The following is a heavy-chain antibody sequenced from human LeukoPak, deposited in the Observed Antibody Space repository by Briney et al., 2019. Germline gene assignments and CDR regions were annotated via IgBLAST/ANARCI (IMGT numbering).Heavy chain of an antibody. CDR2: INPNSGCT. CDR1: GYTFTGYY. Sequence: ASVKVSCKASGYTFTGYYMHWVRQAPGHGLGWRGWINPNSGCTNYAQKFQGRVTMTRDTSISTAYMQLSRLISDDTTVYYCDREVIYCSSTSCPHDYWGQGTLVTVSS. CDR3: DREVIYCSSTSCPHDY. V-gene: IGHV1-2*02. J-gene: IGHJ4*02. D-gene: IGHD2-2*01.